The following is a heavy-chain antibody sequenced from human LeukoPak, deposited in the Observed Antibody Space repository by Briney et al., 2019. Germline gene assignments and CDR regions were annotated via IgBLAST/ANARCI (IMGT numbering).Heavy chain of an antibody. CDR3: ARDFAYYYDSSGYYPPLGY. J-gene: IGHJ4*02. V-gene: IGHV1-69*04. D-gene: IGHD3-22*01. CDR2: IIPILGIT. CDR1: GGTFSSYA. Sequence: ASVKVSCKASGGTFSSYAISWVRQAPGQGLEWMGRIIPILGITNYAQKFQGRVTITADKSTSTAYMELSSLRSEDTAVYYCARDFAYYYDSSGYYPPLGYWGQGTLVTVSS.